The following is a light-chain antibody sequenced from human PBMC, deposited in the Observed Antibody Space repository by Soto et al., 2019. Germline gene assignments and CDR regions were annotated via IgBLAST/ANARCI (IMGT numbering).Light chain of an antibody. V-gene: IGKV1-33*01. J-gene: IGKJ3*01. CDR3: QQYDNLPLT. Sequence: DIHMSHSPSSLSASVVYRVTITCRSIQDIINYLNWYQQKPGRAPKLLIYDASNLETGVPSRFSGSGSGTDFTFTISSLQPEDIATYYCQQYDNLPLTFGPGTKVDIK. CDR1: QDIINY. CDR2: DAS.